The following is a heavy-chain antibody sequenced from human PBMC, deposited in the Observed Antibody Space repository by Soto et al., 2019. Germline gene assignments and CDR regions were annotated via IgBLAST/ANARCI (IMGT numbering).Heavy chain of an antibody. CDR1: GFTFSSYG. D-gene: IGHD6-25*01. CDR3: AKAQGAAAATEEAFDI. Sequence: QPGGSMRLSCAASGFTFSSYGMHWVRQAPGKGLEWVAVISYDGSNKYYGDSVKGRFTISRDNSKNTLYLQMNSLRGEDTALYYCAKAQGAAAATEEAFDIWGQGTMVTVSS. J-gene: IGHJ3*02. CDR2: ISYDGSNK. V-gene: IGHV3-30*18.